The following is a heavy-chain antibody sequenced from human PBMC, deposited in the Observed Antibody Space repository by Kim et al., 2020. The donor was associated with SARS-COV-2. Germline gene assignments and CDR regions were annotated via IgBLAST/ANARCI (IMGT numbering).Heavy chain of an antibody. V-gene: IGHV4-39*07. Sequence: KSRVTISGDTSKNQFSLKLSSVTAADTAVYYCARDHSSSWYGPPGGGIDYWGQGTLVTVSS. J-gene: IGHJ4*02. D-gene: IGHD6-13*01. CDR3: ARDHSSSWYGPPGGGIDY.